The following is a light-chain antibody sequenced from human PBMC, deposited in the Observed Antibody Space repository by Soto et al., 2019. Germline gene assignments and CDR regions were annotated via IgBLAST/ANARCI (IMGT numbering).Light chain of an antibody. V-gene: IGLV2-14*03. Sequence: QSALTQPASVSGSPGQSITISCPGTSSDIGHYDYVSWYQQHPGKAPKLMIYHVTYRPSGVSNRYSGSKSGNSASLTISGLQADDEADYFCCSLTTSHTYVFGSGTKVTVL. CDR2: HVT. CDR3: CSLTTSHTYV. CDR1: SSDIGHYDY. J-gene: IGLJ1*01.